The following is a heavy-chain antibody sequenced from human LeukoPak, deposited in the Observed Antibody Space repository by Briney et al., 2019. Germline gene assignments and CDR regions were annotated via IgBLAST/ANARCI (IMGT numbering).Heavy chain of an antibody. CDR2: ISAYNGNT. D-gene: IGHD1-26*01. CDR1: GYTFSSYG. V-gene: IGHV1-18*01. CDR3: ARSSGIVGATDGRDV. Sequence: ASVKVSCKASGYTFSSYGISWVRQAPGQGLEWMGWISAYNGNTNYAQKLQGRVTMTTDTSTSSAYMELRSVRSDDTAVYYCARSSGIVGATDGRDVWGQGTTVTVSS. J-gene: IGHJ6*02.